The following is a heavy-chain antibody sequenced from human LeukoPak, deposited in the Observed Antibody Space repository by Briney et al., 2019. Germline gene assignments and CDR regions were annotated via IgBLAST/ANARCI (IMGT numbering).Heavy chain of an antibody. J-gene: IGHJ4*02. D-gene: IGHD1-26*01. CDR2: ITAYRSNT. CDR3: ARVRRVDVGRPRLGIFDH. CDR1: GFTFESYT. V-gene: IGHV1-18*01. Sequence: ASVKVSCKASGFTFESYTMAWVRQAPGQGLEWMGWITAYRSNTNYAQEFQGRVSMTTDTSTNTVYMELRSLRSDDTATYYCARVRRVDVGRPRLGIFDHRGQGTLVTVSS.